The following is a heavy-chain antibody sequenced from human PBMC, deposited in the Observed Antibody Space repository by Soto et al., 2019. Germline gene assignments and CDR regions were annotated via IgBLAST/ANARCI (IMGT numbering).Heavy chain of an antibody. Sequence: RVESLTSCCKGSGYSFTSYWISWVLQMPGKGLEWMGRIDPSDSYTNYSPSFQGHVTISADKSISTAYLQWSSLKASDTAMYYCARLQEARLGMDVWGQGTTVTVSS. CDR3: ARLQEARLGMDV. V-gene: IGHV5-10-1*01. J-gene: IGHJ6*01. CDR2: IDPSDSYT. CDR1: GYSFTSYW.